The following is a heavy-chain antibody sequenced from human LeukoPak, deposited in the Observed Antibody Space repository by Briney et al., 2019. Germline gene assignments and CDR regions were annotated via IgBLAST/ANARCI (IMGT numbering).Heavy chain of an antibody. J-gene: IGHJ3*02. V-gene: IGHV4-39*01. CDR1: GASISSSSYY. CDR3: ASGGNSFFGAFDI. D-gene: IGHD4-23*01. Sequence: SETLSLTCTVSGASISSSSYYWGWILHPPGKGLEWLGSIYYSGSTYYNPSLKTRVPISVDTSKNQFSLKLSSVTAADTAVYYCASGGNSFFGAFDIWGQGTMVTVSS. CDR2: IYYSGST.